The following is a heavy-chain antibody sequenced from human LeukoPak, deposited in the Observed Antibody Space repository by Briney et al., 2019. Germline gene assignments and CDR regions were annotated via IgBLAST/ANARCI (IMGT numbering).Heavy chain of an antibody. CDR2: INPNSGGT. V-gene: IGHV1-2*02. CDR1: GYTFTGYY. CDR3: AREAYYYDSSGYPRGLRGAFDI. Sequence: GASVKVSCKASGYTFTGYYMHWVRQAPGQGLEWMGWINPNSGGTNYAQKFQGRVTITRDTSASTAYMELSSLRSEDMAVYYCAREAYYYDSSGYPRGLRGAFDIWGQGTMVTVSS. D-gene: IGHD3-22*01. J-gene: IGHJ3*02.